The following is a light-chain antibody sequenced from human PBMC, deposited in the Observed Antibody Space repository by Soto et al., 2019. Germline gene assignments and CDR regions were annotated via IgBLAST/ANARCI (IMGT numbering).Light chain of an antibody. CDR2: DVS. CDR3: CSYAGNYEV. Sequence: QAVLTQPRSVSGSPGQSVTISCSGTSSDFGAYTFVSWYQQPPGKAPKLIIYDVSQRHSGVPDRFSGSKSGNTASLTISGLQAEDEADYYCCSYAGNYEVFGTGTKLTVL. V-gene: IGLV2-11*01. CDR1: SSDFGAYTF. J-gene: IGLJ1*01.